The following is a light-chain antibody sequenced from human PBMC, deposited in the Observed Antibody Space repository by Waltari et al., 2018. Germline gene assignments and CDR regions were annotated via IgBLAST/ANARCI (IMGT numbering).Light chain of an antibody. CDR1: QSVSSY. V-gene: IGKV3-11*01. J-gene: IGKJ2*01. Sequence: EIVLTQSPATLSLSPGERATLSCRASQSVSSYLAWYQQKPGQAPRLLIYDASNRATGIPARFSGSGSGTDFTLTISSREPEDFAVYYCQQRSNWPRYTFGQGTKLEI. CDR3: QQRSNWPRYT. CDR2: DAS.